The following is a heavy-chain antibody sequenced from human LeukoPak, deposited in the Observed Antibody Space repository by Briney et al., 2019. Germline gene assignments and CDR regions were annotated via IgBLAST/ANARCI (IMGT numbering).Heavy chain of an antibody. J-gene: IGHJ6*02. D-gene: IGHD2-2*01. CDR1: GDPISSYY. V-gene: IGHV4-59*01. CDR2: IYYSGST. CDR3: ARVSSSRSTDV. Sequence: PSETLSLTCTVSGDPISSYYWSWIRQPPGKGLEWIGYIYYSGSTNYNPSLKSRVTISVDTSKNQFSLKLSSVTAADTAVYYCARVSSSRSTDVWGQGTTVTVSS.